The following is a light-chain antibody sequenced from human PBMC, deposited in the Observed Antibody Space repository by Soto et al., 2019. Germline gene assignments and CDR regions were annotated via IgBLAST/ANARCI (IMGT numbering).Light chain of an antibody. CDR1: SSNIGAGYD. CDR3: RSFANSRGDSV. Sequence: QSVLTQPPSVSGAPGQRVTISCTGSSSNIGAGYDVHWYQQLPGTAPKLLIYGNSNRPSGVPDRFSGSKSGTSASLAIPGLGVGEEADYYCRSFANSRGDSVFGGGTKLTVL. J-gene: IGLJ3*02. V-gene: IGLV1-40*01. CDR2: GNS.